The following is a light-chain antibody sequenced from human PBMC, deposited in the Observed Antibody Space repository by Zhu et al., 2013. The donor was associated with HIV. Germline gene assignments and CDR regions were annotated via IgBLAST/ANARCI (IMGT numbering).Light chain of an antibody. CDR2: KAS. J-gene: IGKJ1*01. CDR3: QQYNSYRWA. V-gene: IGKV1-5*03. CDR1: QPINTY. Sequence: DIQMTQSPSTLSASVGDRVTITCRASQPINTYLAWYQQKPGKAPKLLIYKASSLQSGVPSRFSGSASGTQFTLTISSLQPDDFATYYCQQYNSYRWAFGQGTKVEIK.